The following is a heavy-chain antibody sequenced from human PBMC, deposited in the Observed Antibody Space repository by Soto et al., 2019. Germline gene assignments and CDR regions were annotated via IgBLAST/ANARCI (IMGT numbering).Heavy chain of an antibody. CDR2: IYYSGST. J-gene: IGHJ5*02. CDR3: VVGFGNWFDP. Sequence: SETLSLTCTVSGGSISSSSYYWGWIRQPPGKGLEWIGSIYYSGSTYYNPSLKSRVTISVDTSKNQFSLKLSSVTAADTAVYYCVVGFGNWFDPWGQGTLVTVSS. V-gene: IGHV4-39*01. CDR1: GGSISSSSYY. D-gene: IGHD3-16*01.